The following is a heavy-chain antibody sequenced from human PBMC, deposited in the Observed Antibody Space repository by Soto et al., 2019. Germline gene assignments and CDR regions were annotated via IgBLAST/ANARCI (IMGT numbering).Heavy chain of an antibody. CDR1: GFSLSNPRMG. Sequence: GPTLVNPTETLTLTCTVSGFSLSNPRMGVSWIRQPPGKALEWLAHIFSNDEKSYSTSLKSRLTISRDTSKSQVVLTMTNMDPVDTATYYCARIQRISMIVVSKPYFDYWGQGALVTVSS. D-gene: IGHD3-22*01. V-gene: IGHV2-26*01. CDR2: IFSNDEK. CDR3: ARIQRISMIVVSKPYFDY. J-gene: IGHJ4*02.